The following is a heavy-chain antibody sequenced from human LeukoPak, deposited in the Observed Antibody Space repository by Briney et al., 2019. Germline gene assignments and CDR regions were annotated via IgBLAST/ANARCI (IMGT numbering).Heavy chain of an antibody. CDR3: ASSYSSSWQRFDY. V-gene: IGHV5-51*03. J-gene: IGHJ4*02. CDR2: IYPCDSGT. D-gene: IGHD6-13*01. Sequence: GAALKISCKGSGYSSTSYWIGWGRQLPGERREWMGIIYPCDSGTSYSPSFQGQVTISADKSISTAYLQWSSLKASDTAMYYCASSYSSSWQRFDYWGQGTLVTVSS. CDR1: GYSSTSYW.